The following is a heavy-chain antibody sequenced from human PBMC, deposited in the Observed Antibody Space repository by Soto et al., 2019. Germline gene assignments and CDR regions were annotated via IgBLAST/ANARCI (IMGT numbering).Heavy chain of an antibody. CDR3: AKDRGVEVTTRLFAY. V-gene: IGHV3-30*18. J-gene: IGHJ4*02. CDR2: ISYDGRNK. CDR1: GFTFSSYG. D-gene: IGHD4-17*01. Sequence: QVQLVESGGGVVQPGRSLRLSCAASGFTFSSYGMHWVRQAPGKGLEWVAVISYDGRNKNYADSVKGRFTISRDNSKNTLYLQRNSLRAEDTAVYYCAKDRGVEVTTRLFAYWGRGTLVTFSS.